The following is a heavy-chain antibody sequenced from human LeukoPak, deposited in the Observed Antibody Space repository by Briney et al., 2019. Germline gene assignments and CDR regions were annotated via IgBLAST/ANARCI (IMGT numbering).Heavy chain of an antibody. V-gene: IGHV4-30-2*01. CDR2: IYHSGST. Sequence: SETLSLTCAVSGVSISSGGYAWGWLREPRGKGLEWIGYIYHSGSTYNNPTLKSRFTISVDMSKHHFSLKLSSVTAADTAVYYCARGVGSCSDLYDYWGQGTLVTVSS. J-gene: IGHJ4*02. D-gene: IGHD3-10*01. CDR3: ARGVGSCSDLYDY. CDR1: GVSISSGGYA.